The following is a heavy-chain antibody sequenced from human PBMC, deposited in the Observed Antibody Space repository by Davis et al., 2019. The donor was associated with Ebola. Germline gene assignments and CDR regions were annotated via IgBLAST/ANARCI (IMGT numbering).Heavy chain of an antibody. CDR2: ISYSGST. Sequence: MPSETLSLTCAVSGYSISSNYWWGWIRQPPGKGLEWIGCISYSGSTYYNPSLKSRVTMSVDTSKNQFSLKLSSVTAVDTAVYYCARMGTGSYFDYYYGMDVWGQGTTVTVSS. D-gene: IGHD1-26*01. V-gene: IGHV4-28*01. CDR3: ARMGTGSYFDYYYGMDV. CDR1: GYSISSNYW. J-gene: IGHJ6*02.